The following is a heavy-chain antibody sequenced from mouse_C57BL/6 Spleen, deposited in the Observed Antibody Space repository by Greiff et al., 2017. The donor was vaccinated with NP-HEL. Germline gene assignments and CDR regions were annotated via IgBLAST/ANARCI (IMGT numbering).Heavy chain of an antibody. J-gene: IGHJ2*01. CDR3: ARAAGTSKSDFDY. CDR1: GFTFSDYG. Sequence: DVQLVESGGGLVKPGGSLKLSCAASGFTFSDYGMHWVRQAPEKGLEWVAYISSGSSTIYYADTVKGRFTISRDNAKNTLFLQMTSLRSEDTAMYYCARAAGTSKSDFDYWGQGTTLTVSS. CDR2: ISSGSSTI. D-gene: IGHD4-1*01. V-gene: IGHV5-17*01.